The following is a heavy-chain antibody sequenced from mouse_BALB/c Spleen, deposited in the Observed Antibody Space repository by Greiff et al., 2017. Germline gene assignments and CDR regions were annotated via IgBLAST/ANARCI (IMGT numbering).Heavy chain of an antibody. CDR3: ARSYGNYPAWFAY. J-gene: IGHJ3*01. CDR2: ISSGSSTI. Sequence: EVQGVESGGGLVQPGGSRKLSCAASGFTFSSFGMHWVRQAPEKGLEWVAYISSGSSTIYYADTVKGRFTISRDNPKNTLFLQMTSLRSEDTAMYYCARSYGNYPAWFAYWGQGTLVTVSA. V-gene: IGHV5-17*02. D-gene: IGHD2-1*01. CDR1: GFTFSSFG.